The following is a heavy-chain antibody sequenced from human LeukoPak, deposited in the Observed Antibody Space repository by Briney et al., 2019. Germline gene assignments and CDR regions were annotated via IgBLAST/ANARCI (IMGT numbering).Heavy chain of an antibody. CDR1: GGTFSSYA. CDR3: ARWGSNSGGLGGWRRHDAFDI. CDR2: IIPILGIA. V-gene: IGHV1-69*04. D-gene: IGHD6-19*01. J-gene: IGHJ3*02. Sequence: GSSVKVSCKASGGTFSSYAISWVRQAPGQGLEWMGRIIPILGIANYAQKFQGRVTITADKSTSTAYMELSSLRSEDTAVYYCARWGSNSGGLGGWRRHDAFDIWGQGTMVTVSS.